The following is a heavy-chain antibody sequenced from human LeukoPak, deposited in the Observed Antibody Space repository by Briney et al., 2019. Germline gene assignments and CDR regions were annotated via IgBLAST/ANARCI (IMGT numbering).Heavy chain of an antibody. CDR1: GFTFRTYG. V-gene: IGHV3-30*02. Sequence: GGSPRLSCTSSGFTFRTYGMHWVRQAPGKGLGWVTFIGYDGTKTDYIDSVKGRFTISRDNSKNTLNLQMNSLRIEDTAVYYCAKDRGSWSYGGFDYWGQGILVTVSS. CDR3: AKDRGSWSYGGFDY. J-gene: IGHJ4*02. CDR2: IGYDGTKT. D-gene: IGHD1-26*01.